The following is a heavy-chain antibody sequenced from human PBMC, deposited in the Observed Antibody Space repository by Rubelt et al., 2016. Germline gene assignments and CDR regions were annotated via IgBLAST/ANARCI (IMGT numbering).Heavy chain of an antibody. CDR3: ASIFGRVGATNYYYYGMDV. CDR1: GGSISSTNW. D-gene: IGHD1-26*01. V-gene: IGHV4-4*02. CDR2: INHSGST. J-gene: IGHJ6*02. Sequence: QVQLQESGPGLVKPSGTLSLTCAVSGGSISSTNWWSWVRQPPGQGLEWIGEINHSGSTNYNPSLKSRVTISVDTSKNQCSLKLSSVTAADTAVYYCASIFGRVGATNYYYYGMDVWGQGTTVTVSS.